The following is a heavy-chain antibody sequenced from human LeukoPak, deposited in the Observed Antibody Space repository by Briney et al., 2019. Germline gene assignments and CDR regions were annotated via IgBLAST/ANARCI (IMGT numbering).Heavy chain of an antibody. Sequence: GGSLRLSCAASGFTFSSYEMNWVRQAPGKGLEWVSYISRSGSPIYYADSVKGRFTISRDNAKNSLYLQMNSLRAEDTAVYYCAREDFDWTQYNWFDPWGQGTLVTVS. CDR2: ISRSGSPI. CDR1: GFTFSSYE. J-gene: IGHJ5*02. CDR3: AREDFDWTQYNWFDP. D-gene: IGHD3-9*01. V-gene: IGHV3-48*03.